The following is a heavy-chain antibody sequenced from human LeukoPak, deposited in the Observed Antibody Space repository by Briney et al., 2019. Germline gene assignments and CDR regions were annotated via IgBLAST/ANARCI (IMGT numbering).Heavy chain of an antibody. Sequence: PGGSLRLSCAASGFTFSSYWMSWVRQAPGKGLEWVANIKQDGSEKDYVDSVKGRFTISRDNDKNSLYLQMNSLRAEDTAVYYCARDSGYPRAHGFDIWGQGTMVTVSS. CDR1: GFTFSSYW. CDR3: ARDSGYPRAHGFDI. CDR2: IKQDGSEK. D-gene: IGHD3-22*01. J-gene: IGHJ3*02. V-gene: IGHV3-7*01.